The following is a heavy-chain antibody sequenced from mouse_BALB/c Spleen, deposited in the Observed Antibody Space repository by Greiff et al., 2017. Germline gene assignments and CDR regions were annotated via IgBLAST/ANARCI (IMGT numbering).Heavy chain of an antibody. CDR3: ARSYGNYEYAMDY. CDR2: IAPGSGST. D-gene: IGHD2-10*02. J-gene: IGHJ4*01. Sequence: DLVKPGASVKLSCKASGYTFTSYWINWIKQRPGQGLEWIGRIAPGSGSTYYNEMFKGKATLTVDTSSSTAYIQLSSLSSEDSAVYCCARSYGNYEYAMDYWGQGTSVTVSS. V-gene: IGHV1S41*01. CDR1: GYTFTSYW.